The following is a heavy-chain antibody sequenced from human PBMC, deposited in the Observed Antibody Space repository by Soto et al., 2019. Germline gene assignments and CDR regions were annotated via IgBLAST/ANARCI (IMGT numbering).Heavy chain of an antibody. CDR3: VTVLGPHAAFDI. V-gene: IGHV1-24*01. CDR2: FDPEDGET. Sequence: ASVKVSCKVSGYTLTELSMHWVRQAPGKGLEWMGGFDPEDGETIYAQKFQGRVTMTEDTSTDTAYMELSSLRSEDTAVYDCVTVLGPHAAFDIWGQGTMVTVS. D-gene: IGHD3-10*01. CDR1: GYTLTELS. J-gene: IGHJ3*02.